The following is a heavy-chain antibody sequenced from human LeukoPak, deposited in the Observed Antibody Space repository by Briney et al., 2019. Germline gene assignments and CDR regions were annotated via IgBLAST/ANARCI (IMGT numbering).Heavy chain of an antibody. CDR3: ARGIEYSSSPTLDY. D-gene: IGHD6-6*01. CDR2: IKQDGSEK. CDR1: GFTFSSYG. J-gene: IGHJ4*02. V-gene: IGHV3-7*04. Sequence: GGSLRLSCAASGFTFSSYGMHWVRQAPGKGLEWVANIKQDGSEKYYVDSVKGRFTISRDNAKNSLYLQMNSLRAEDTAVYYCARGIEYSSSPTLDYWGQGTLVTVSS.